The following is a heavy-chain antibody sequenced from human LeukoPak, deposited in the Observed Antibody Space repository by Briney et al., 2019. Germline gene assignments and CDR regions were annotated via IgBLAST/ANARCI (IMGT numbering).Heavy chain of an antibody. CDR3: ARGRYSSSSGDFDY. D-gene: IGHD6-6*01. J-gene: IGHJ4*02. Sequence: GGSLRLSCAASGFTFSSYSMNWVRQAPGKGLEWVSYISSSSSTIYYADSVKGRFTISRDNAKDSLYLQMNSLRAEDTAVYYCARGRYSSSSGDFDYWGQGTLVTVSS. CDR2: ISSSSSTI. V-gene: IGHV3-48*01. CDR1: GFTFSSYS.